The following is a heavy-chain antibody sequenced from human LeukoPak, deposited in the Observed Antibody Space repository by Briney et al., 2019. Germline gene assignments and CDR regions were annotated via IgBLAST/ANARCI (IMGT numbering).Heavy chain of an antibody. Sequence: PGGTLRLSCAASGFTFRSYGMSWVRQAPGKGLEWVSTISGVGGRTYYADPVKGRFTISRDNSKNTLYLQMNSLRAEDTAVYYCAKGTYGSGTYGAHDYWGQGTLVTVSS. V-gene: IGHV3-23*01. J-gene: IGHJ4*02. CDR1: GFTFRSYG. D-gene: IGHD3-10*01. CDR2: ISGVGGRT. CDR3: AKGTYGSGTYGAHDY.